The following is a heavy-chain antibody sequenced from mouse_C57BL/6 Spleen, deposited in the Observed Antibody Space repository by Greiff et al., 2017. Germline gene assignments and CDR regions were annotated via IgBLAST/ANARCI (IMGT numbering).Heavy chain of an antibody. CDR3: ARYYGYYGAIDY. CDR1: GYTFTDYN. Sequence: EVQLQQSGPELVKPGASVKIPCKASGYTFTDYNMDWVKQSHGKSLAWIGDIIPNNGGTIYNQKFKGKATLTVDKSSSTAYMELSSLTSEYTAVYYCARYYGYYGAIDYWGQGTSVTVSS. J-gene: IGHJ4*01. CDR2: IIPNNGGT. V-gene: IGHV1-18*01. D-gene: IGHD2-3*01.